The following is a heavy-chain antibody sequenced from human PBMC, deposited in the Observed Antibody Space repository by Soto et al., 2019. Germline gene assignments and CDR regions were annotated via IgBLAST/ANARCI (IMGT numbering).Heavy chain of an antibody. J-gene: IGHJ4*02. CDR3: ARGAALAGKLDL. CDR1: GFTFTSDS. Sequence: EVQLVESGGGLVKPGGSVRLSCEASGFTFTSDSMTWVRQAQGKGLEWVSSISSHGRDIFYPDSLKGRFTISRDNAKDSLHLQMNSLTGEDSAVYYCARGAALAGKLDLWGQGTLVTVSS. D-gene: IGHD6-19*01. CDR2: ISSHGRDI. V-gene: IGHV3-21*06.